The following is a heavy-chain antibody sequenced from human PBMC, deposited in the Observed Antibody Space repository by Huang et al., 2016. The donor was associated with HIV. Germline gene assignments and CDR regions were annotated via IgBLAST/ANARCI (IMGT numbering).Heavy chain of an antibody. CDR3: SPSGDDYFYFYMDV. CDR2: VRSNAFGGAS. J-gene: IGHJ6*03. V-gene: IGHV3-49*03. Sequence: HLVESGGDSVQSGRSLRLSCRGSGFNFNDFVINWFRQSPVKELEWVGFVRSNAFGGASKRAPSVKDRFTVSRDEAKNVAFLQVDNLQVDDTAIYYCSPSGDDYFYFYMDVWGNGTTVIVS. D-gene: IGHD4-17*01. CDR1: GFNFNDFV.